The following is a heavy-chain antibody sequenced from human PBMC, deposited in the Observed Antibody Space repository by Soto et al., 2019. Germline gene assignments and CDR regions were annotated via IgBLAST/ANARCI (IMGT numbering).Heavy chain of an antibody. Sequence: EVQLVESGGGLVQPGGSVRLSCAASGFTFSSYSMNWVRQAPGKGLEWVSYISSSSSNIYYADSVKGRFTISRDNAKNSLYLQMNSLRAEDTAVYYCARLPESYYGSGSYYLVIHMDVWGKGTTVTVSS. J-gene: IGHJ6*03. V-gene: IGHV3-48*01. CDR2: ISSSSSNI. CDR3: ARLPESYYGSGSYYLVIHMDV. D-gene: IGHD3-10*01. CDR1: GFTFSSYS.